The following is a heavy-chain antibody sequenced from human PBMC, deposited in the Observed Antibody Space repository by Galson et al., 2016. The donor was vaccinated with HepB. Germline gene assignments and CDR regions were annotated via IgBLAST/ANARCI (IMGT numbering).Heavy chain of an antibody. D-gene: IGHD1-7*01. CDR1: GGSISGYY. CDR3: ARQWYNWNYVSTFDI. V-gene: IGHV4-59*01. J-gene: IGHJ3*02. Sequence: ETLSLTCTVSGGSISGYYWSWIRQPPGKGLEWIGYIYYSGTTNYNPSLKSRVTISVDTSKNQFSLKLSSATAADTAVYYCARQWYNWNYVSTFDIWGQGTMVTVSS. CDR2: IYYSGTT.